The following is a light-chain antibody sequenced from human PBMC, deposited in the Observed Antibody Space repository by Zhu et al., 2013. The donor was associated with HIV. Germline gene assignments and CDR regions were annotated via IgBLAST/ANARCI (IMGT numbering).Light chain of an antibody. Sequence: QSALTQPASVSGSPGQSITMSCSGTSNDVGGYNYVSWYQQHPGKAPKLMIYEVSNRPSGVPDRFSGSKSGNTASLTISGLQAEDEADYYCSSYTRSTTLVFGGGTKLTVL. CDR1: SNDVGGYNY. J-gene: IGLJ2*01. CDR3: SSYTRSTTLV. CDR2: EVS. V-gene: IGLV2-14*01.